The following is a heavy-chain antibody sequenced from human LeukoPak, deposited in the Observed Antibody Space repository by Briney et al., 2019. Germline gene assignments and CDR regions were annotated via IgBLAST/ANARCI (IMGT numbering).Heavy chain of an antibody. V-gene: IGHV1-8*01. J-gene: IGHJ4*02. CDR1: GYTFTSYD. D-gene: IGHD3-22*01. CDR2: MNPNSGNT. CDR3: ARRYYYYDSSGYYYPDGYNY. Sequence: ASVKVSCKASGYTFTSYDINWVRQATGRGLEWMGWMNPNSGNTGYAQKSQGRVTMTRNTSISTAYMELSSLRSEDAAVYYCARRYYYYDSSGYYYPDGYNYWGQGTLVTVSS.